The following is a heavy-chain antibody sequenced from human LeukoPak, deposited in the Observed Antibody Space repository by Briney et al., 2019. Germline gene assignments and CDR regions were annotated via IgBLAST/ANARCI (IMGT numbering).Heavy chain of an antibody. CDR3: AISRSVCNYKGMDV. J-gene: IGHJ6*02. CDR2: IYNSSDYI. Sequence: GGSLRLSCPASGFTFSDYSMSWVRQAPGKGLEWVSSIYNSSDYIYYADSVKGRFTISRDNARNSLYLQMNSLRAEDTAVYYCAISRSVCNYKGMDVWGQGTTVTVSS. D-gene: IGHD5/OR15-5a*01. CDR1: GFTFSDYS. V-gene: IGHV3-21*01.